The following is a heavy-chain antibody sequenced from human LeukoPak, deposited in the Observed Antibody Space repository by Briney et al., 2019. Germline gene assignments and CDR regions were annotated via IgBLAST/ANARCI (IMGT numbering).Heavy chain of an antibody. D-gene: IGHD3/OR15-3a*01. CDR1: GGSISNYY. V-gene: IGHV4-59*08. CDR2: IYYIGST. Sequence: PSETLSLTCTVSGGSISNYYWSWVRQPPGRGLEWIGYIYYIGSTNYNPSLKSRVTISVDTSKNQFSLKLSSVTAADTAVYYCARQWTDGWFDPWGQGALVRVSS. J-gene: IGHJ5*02. CDR3: ARQWTDGWFDP.